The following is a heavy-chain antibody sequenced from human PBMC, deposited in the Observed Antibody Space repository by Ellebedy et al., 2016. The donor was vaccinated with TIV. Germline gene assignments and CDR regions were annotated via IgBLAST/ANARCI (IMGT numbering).Heavy chain of an antibody. CDR2: INHSGST. D-gene: IGHD6-19*01. V-gene: IGHV4-34*01. CDR3: ARGGGIAVAGKRGWFDP. Sequence: MPSETLSLTCAVYGGSFSGYYWSWIRQPPGKGLEWIGEINHSGSTNYNPSLKSRVTISVDTSKNQFSLKLSSVTAADTAVYYCARGGGIAVAGKRGWFDPWGQGTLVTVSS. J-gene: IGHJ5*02. CDR1: GGSFSGYY.